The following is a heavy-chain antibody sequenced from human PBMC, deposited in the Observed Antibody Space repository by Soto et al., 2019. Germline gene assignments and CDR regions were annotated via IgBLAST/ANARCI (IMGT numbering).Heavy chain of an antibody. V-gene: IGHV4-59*01. CDR1: GGSLSGFP. CDR3: ARDTLAGFDP. Sequence: PLETLSLTCSVSGGSLSGFPWIWIRQPPGKGLEWVGYIYHTGRSNYNPSLKSRLTISLDMSRNQFSLQLTSVTAADTAVYYCARDTLAGFDPWGQGTLVTVSS. CDR2: IYHTGRS. J-gene: IGHJ5*02.